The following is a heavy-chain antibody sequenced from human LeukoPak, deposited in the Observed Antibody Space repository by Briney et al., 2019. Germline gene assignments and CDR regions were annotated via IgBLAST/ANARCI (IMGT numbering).Heavy chain of an antibody. D-gene: IGHD3-3*01. Sequence: GGSLRLSCAASGFTFSRYSMNWVRQAPGKGLEWVSYISSSSSTIYYADSVKGRFTISRDNAKNSLYLQMNSLRADDTAVYYCARGMYDAVRFSEWNKGFDYRGQGTLVTVCS. CDR2: ISSSSSTI. J-gene: IGHJ4*02. CDR1: GFTFSRYS. CDR3: ARGMYDAVRFSEWNKGFDY. V-gene: IGHV3-48*01.